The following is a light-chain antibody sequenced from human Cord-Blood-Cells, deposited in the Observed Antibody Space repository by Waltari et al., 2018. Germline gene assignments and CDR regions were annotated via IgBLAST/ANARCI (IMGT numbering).Light chain of an antibody. Sequence: QSALTQPPPASGSPGQSVTISRTGTSSDVGGYNYVSWYQQHPGKAPKLMIYEVSKRPAGVPDRFSGSKSGNTASLTVSGLQAEDEADYYCSSYAGSNNVVFGGGTKLTVL. CDR1: SSDVGGYNY. V-gene: IGLV2-8*01. J-gene: IGLJ2*01. CDR3: SSYAGSNNVV. CDR2: EVS.